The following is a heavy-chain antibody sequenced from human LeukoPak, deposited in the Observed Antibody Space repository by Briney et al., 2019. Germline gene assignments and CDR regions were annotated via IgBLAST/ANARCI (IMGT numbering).Heavy chain of an antibody. CDR1: GGSISSGGYS. D-gene: IGHD3-10*01. CDR2: IYHSGST. CDR3: ARALGRRGNEFGY. J-gene: IGHJ4*02. V-gene: IGHV4-30-2*01. Sequence: SQTLSLTCAVSGGSISSGGYSWSWIRQPPGKGLEWIGYIYHSGSTYYNPSLKSRVTISVDRSKSQFSLKLSSVTAADTAVYYCARALGRRGNEFGYWGQGTLVTVSS.